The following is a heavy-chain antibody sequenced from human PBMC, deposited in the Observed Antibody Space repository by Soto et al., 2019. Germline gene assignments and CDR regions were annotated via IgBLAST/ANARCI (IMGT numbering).Heavy chain of an antibody. V-gene: IGHV1-46*01. CDR2: INPSGGST. CDR1: GYTFTSYY. D-gene: IGHD3-22*01. J-gene: IGHJ6*02. Sequence: QVQLVQSGAEVTKPGASVKVSCKASGYTFTSYYMHWVRQAPGQGLEWMGIINPSGGSTSYAQKFQGRVTMTRDTSTSTVYMELSSLRSEDTAVYYCARWGYDSSCYYRRPYYYYGMDVWGQGTTVTVSS. CDR3: ARWGYDSSCYYRRPYYYYGMDV.